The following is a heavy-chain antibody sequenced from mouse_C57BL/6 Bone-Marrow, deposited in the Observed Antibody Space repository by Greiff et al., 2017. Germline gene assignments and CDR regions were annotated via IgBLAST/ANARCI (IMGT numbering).Heavy chain of an antibody. D-gene: IGHD2-5*01. CDR3: TTYSNYWYFDV. Sequence: VQLKQSGAELVRPGASVKLSCTASGFNIKDAYMHWVKQRPEQGLEWIGWIDPENGDTEYASKFQGKATITADPSSNTAYLQLSSLTSEDTAVYYCTTYSNYWYFDVWGTGTTVTVSS. CDR1: GFNIKDAY. J-gene: IGHJ1*03. V-gene: IGHV14-4*01. CDR2: IDPENGDT.